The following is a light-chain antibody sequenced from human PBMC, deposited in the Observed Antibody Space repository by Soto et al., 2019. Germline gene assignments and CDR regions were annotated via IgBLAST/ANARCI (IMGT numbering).Light chain of an antibody. CDR1: KWGDKY. Sequence: SYELTQPPSVSVSPGQTASITCSGDKWGDKYACWYQQKPGQSPVLVIYQDSKRPSGIPERFSGSNSGNTATLTISGTQAMDEADYYCQAWDSSTLWVFGGGTKVTVL. V-gene: IGLV3-1*01. CDR3: QAWDSSTLWV. CDR2: QDS. J-gene: IGLJ3*02.